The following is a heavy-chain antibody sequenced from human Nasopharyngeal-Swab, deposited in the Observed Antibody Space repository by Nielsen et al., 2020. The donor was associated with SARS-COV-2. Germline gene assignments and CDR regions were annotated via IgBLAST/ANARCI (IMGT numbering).Heavy chain of an antibody. D-gene: IGHD3-10*01. CDR2: ISSSTSYI. CDR1: GFTFSNYS. V-gene: IGHV3-21*01. J-gene: IGHJ6*02. CDR3: ARDGFGESPYYYYYGMDV. Sequence: GRSLRLSCAASGFTFSNYSMNWVRQAPGKGLEWVSSISSSTSYIYYADSVKGRFTISRDNAKNSLYLQMNSLRAEDTAVYYCARDGFGESPYYYYYGMDVWGQGTTVTASS.